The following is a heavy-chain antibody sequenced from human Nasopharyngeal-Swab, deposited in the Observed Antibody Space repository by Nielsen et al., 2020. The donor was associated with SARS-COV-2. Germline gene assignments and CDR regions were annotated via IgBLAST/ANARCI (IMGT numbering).Heavy chain of an antibody. D-gene: IGHD3-10*01. CDR1: GGSISSSSYY. CDR3: ARRRFGEEQQNSNYYYYGMDV. J-gene: IGHJ6*02. CDR2: IYYSGST. V-gene: IGHV4-39*01. Sequence: SDTLSLTCTVSGGSISSSSYYWGWIRQPPGKGLEWIWSIYYSGSTYYNPSLKSRVTISVDTSKNQFSLKLSSVTAADTAVYYCARRRFGEEQQNSNYYYYGMDVWGQGTTVTVSS.